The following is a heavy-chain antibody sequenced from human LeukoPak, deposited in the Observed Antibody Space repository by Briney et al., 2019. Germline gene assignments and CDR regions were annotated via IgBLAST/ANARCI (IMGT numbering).Heavy chain of an antibody. D-gene: IGHD5-24*01. CDR1: GYTFTSYG. V-gene: IGHV1-18*01. CDR2: ISTYNGNA. Sequence: ASVKVSCKASGYTFTSYGINWVRQAPGQGLEWMGWISTYNGNANYAQKLQGRVTMTTDTSTTTAYMELRSLRSDDTAVYYCASRLNYSIRRGDAFDIWGQGTLVTVSS. J-gene: IGHJ3*02. CDR3: ASRLNYSIRRGDAFDI.